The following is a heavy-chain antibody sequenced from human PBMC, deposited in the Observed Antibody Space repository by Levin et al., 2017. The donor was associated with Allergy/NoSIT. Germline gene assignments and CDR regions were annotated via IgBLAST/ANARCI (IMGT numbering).Heavy chain of an antibody. Sequence: QPGESLKISCAASGFTISDYAMAWVRQAPGKGLDWVSGVSGDGLLTYYVDSVKGRFTISRDKSKNTLYLQMSSLRTEDTAFYSCAKTGGYISAGFDAWGQGTLVTVAS. CDR2: VSGDGLLT. V-gene: IGHV3-23*01. CDR3: AKTGGYISAGFDA. J-gene: IGHJ4*02. CDR1: GFTISDYA. D-gene: IGHD5-18*01.